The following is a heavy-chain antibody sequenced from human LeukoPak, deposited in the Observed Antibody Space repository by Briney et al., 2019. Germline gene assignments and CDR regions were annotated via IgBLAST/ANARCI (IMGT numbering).Heavy chain of an antibody. J-gene: IGHJ4*02. CDR3: ARVEAVSNVFFDY. V-gene: IGHV4-30-4*08. D-gene: IGHD3-3*02. CDR1: GGSISSGDYY. Sequence: SQTLSLTCTVSGGSISSGDYYWSWIRQPPGKGLEWIGYIYYSGTTYYNPSLKSRVTISVDTSKNQFSLKLSSVTAADTAVYYCARVEAVSNVFFDYWGQGTLVTVSS. CDR2: IYYSGTT.